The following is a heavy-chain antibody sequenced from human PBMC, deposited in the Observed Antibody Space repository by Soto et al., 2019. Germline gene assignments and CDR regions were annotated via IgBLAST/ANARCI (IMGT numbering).Heavy chain of an antibody. J-gene: IGHJ4*02. CDR3: TPTAATSSYFDY. D-gene: IGHD5-12*01. Sequence: EVQLVESGGGLVKPGGSLRLSCAASGFTFSNAWMSWVRQAPGKGLEWVGRIKSKTDGGTTDYAAPVKGRFTISRDDSKNTLYLQMNSLKTEDTAVYYCTPTAATSSYFDYWGQGTRVTVSS. V-gene: IGHV3-15*01. CDR1: GFTFSNAW. CDR2: IKSKTDGGTT.